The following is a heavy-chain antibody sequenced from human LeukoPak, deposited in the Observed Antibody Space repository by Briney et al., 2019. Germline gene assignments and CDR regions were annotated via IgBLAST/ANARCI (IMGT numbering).Heavy chain of an antibody. J-gene: IGHJ4*02. CDR1: GGSISTTNW. V-gene: IGHV4-4*02. CDR3: AREGGPYRPLDY. Sequence: ASETLSLTCGVSGGSISTTNWWTWVRQPPGEGLEWIGEVHLSGRTHYNPSLESRVTMSVDMSENRISLRLTSVTAADTAVYYCAREGGPYRPLDYSGQGTLVTVSS. CDR2: VHLSGRT.